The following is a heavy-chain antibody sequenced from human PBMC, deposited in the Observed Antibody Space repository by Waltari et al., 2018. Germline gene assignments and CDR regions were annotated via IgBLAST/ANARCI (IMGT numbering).Heavy chain of an antibody. CDR1: GGSISSGGYY. CDR2: IYHSGST. V-gene: IGHV4-31*03. CDR3: SRDDSFGVVIV. Sequence: QVQLQESGPGLVKPSQTMSLTCTVSGGSISSGGYYWSWIRQHPGKGLEWIGYIYHSGSTYSNPSLKSRVTISVDRSKNQFSLKLSSVTAADTAVYYCSRDDSFGVVIVWGQGTLVTVSS. J-gene: IGHJ4*02. D-gene: IGHD3-3*01.